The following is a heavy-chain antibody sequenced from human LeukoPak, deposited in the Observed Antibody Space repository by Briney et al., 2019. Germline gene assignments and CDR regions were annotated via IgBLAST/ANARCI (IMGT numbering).Heavy chain of an antibody. Sequence: GGSLRLSCAVSGITLSNYGMSGVRQARGKGLEGVSTSSGDVAATVYADSVKGRFTISRDDSKNTLYLQMGSLRAEDTAMYYCARRGGISGWGDFDYWGQGTLVTVSS. CDR3: ARRGGISGWGDFDY. CDR2: SSGDVAAT. J-gene: IGHJ4*02. D-gene: IGHD6-19*01. V-gene: IGHV3-23*01. CDR1: GITLSNYG.